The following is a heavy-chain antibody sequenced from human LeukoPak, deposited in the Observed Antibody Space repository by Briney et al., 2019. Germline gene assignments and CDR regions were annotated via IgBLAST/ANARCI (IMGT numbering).Heavy chain of an antibody. J-gene: IGHJ4*02. CDR3: VRDLEYHTSGGFDY. D-gene: IGHD2-15*01. CDR1: GFTVSSNY. V-gene: IGHV3-66*02. Sequence: GGSLRLSCAASGFTVSSNYMSWVRQAPGKGLEWVSIIYSGGSTYYADSVKGRFTISRDNSKNTLYLQMNSLRAEDTALYYCVRDLEYHTSGGFDYWGQGTLVTVSS. CDR2: IYSGGST.